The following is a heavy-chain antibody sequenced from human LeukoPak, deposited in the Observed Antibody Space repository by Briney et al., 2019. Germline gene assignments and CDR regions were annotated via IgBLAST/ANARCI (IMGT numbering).Heavy chain of an antibody. CDR1: GYSFTSYW. CDR3: ATSNTYYDILTGYYAFDI. Sequence: GESLKISCKGSGYSFTSYWIGWVRQMPGKGLEWMGIIYPGDSDTRYSPSFQGQVTISADKSISTAYLQWSSLKASDTAMYYCATSNTYYDILTGYYAFDIWGQGTMVTVSS. V-gene: IGHV5-51*01. CDR2: IYPGDSDT. J-gene: IGHJ3*02. D-gene: IGHD3-9*01.